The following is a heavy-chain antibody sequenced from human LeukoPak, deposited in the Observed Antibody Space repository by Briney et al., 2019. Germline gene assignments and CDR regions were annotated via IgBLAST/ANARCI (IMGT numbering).Heavy chain of an antibody. CDR2: IIPIFGTA. Sequence: SVKVSCKASGGTFSSYAIGWVRQAPGQGLEWMGRIIPIFGTANYAQKFQGRVTITTDESTSTAYMELSSLRSEDTAVYYCAREPTVVVAAPIDYWGQGTLVTVSS. CDR3: AREPTVVVAAPIDY. D-gene: IGHD2-15*01. V-gene: IGHV1-69*05. J-gene: IGHJ4*02. CDR1: GGTFSSYA.